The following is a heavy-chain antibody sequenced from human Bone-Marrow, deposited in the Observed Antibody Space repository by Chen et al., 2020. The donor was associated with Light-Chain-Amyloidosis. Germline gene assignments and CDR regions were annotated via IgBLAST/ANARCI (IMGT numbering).Heavy chain of an antibody. D-gene: IGHD3-10*01. V-gene: IGHV1-2*04. J-gene: IGHJ6*02. Sequence: VKVSCKASGYTFTGYYMHWVRQAPGQGLEWMGWINPNTGGTNYGQKFQGCVTMTRDTSIXXXXXXXXRLGXXXTAIYYCTRGYYNMDVWGQGTTVTVSS. CDR1: GYTFTGYY. CDR2: INPNTGGT. CDR3: TRGYYNMDV.